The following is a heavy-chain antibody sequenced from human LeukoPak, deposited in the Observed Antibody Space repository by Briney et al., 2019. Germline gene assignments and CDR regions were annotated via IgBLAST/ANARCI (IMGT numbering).Heavy chain of an antibody. CDR1: GGTFSSYA. V-gene: IGHV1-69*13. D-gene: IGHD3-22*01. CDR2: IIPIFGTA. Sequence: SVKVSCKASGGTFSSYAISWVRQAPGQGLEWMGGIIPIFGTANYAQKFQGRVTVTADESTSTAYMELSSLRSEDTAVYYCARGYYDSSGYLIYWGQGTLVTVSS. CDR3: ARGYYDSSGYLIY. J-gene: IGHJ4*02.